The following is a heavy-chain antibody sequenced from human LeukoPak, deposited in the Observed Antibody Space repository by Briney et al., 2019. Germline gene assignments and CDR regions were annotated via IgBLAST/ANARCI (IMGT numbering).Heavy chain of an antibody. Sequence: PSETLSLTCAVYGGSFSGYYWSWIRQPPGKGLEWIGEINHSGSTNYNPSLKSRVTISVDTSKNQFSLKLSSVTAADTAVYYCARRPTSYYDFWSGSNFDYWGQGTLVTVSS. D-gene: IGHD3-3*01. CDR3: ARRPTSYYDFWSGSNFDY. J-gene: IGHJ4*02. CDR1: GGSFSGYY. CDR2: INHSGST. V-gene: IGHV4-34*01.